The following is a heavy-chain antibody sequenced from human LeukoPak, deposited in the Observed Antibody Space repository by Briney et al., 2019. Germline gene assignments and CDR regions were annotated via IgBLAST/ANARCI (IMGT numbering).Heavy chain of an antibody. V-gene: IGHV4-39*01. D-gene: IGHD3-10*01. CDR3: ASTLTYYCGSGSYYIDC. CDR2: IFYSGST. Sequence: SSETLSLTCTVSGASIRSSSYYWGWIRQPPGRGLEWIGSIFYSGSTYYNPSIKSRVTISVDTSKNQFSLKLRSVTAADTAVYYCASTLTYYCGSGSYYIDCWGQGTLVTVSS. CDR1: GASIRSSSYY. J-gene: IGHJ4*02.